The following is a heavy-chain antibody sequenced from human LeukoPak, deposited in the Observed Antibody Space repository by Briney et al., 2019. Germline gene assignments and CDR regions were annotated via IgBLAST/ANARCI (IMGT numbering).Heavy chain of an antibody. CDR1: DDSMSSYY. Sequence: SETLSLTCTVSDDSMSSYYWNWIRQPPGKGLEWIGYVYYSGGTNYNPSLKSRVTISLDTSKNQFSLKLSSVTAADTAVYYCARKENVYYYFDYWGQGTLVTVSS. D-gene: IGHD3-10*01. J-gene: IGHJ4*02. V-gene: IGHV4-59*01. CDR3: ARKENVYYYFDY. CDR2: VYYSGGT.